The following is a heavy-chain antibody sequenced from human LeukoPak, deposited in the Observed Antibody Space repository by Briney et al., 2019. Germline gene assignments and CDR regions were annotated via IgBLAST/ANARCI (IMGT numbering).Heavy chain of an antibody. Sequence: SETLSLTCTVSGGSIGSYYWSWIRQPPGKGLEWIGYIYYSASRHNPSLKGRVTMSSDTSKNQFFLKLSSVTVADTAVYYCARAGFSMIVGAQTDYWGQGTLVTVSS. J-gene: IGHJ4*02. CDR3: ARAGFSMIVGAQTDY. CDR1: GGSIGSYY. D-gene: IGHD3-22*01. CDR2: IYYSAS. V-gene: IGHV4-59*01.